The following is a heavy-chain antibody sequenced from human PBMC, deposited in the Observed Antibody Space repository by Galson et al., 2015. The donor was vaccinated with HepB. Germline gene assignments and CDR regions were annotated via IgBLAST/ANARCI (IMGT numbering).Heavy chain of an antibody. CDR1: GFPFNNAW. D-gene: IGHD6-13*01. Sequence: SLRLSCAASGFPFNNAWMTWVRQAPGMGLEWVGRIKSKTDGETTDYAAPVKGRFTISRDDSKNRLYLQMNSLKPEDTAVYYCTTDVYYSTCWSWLDPWGQGTLVTVSS. CDR3: TTDVYYSTCWSWLDP. CDR2: IKSKTDGETT. J-gene: IGHJ5*02. V-gene: IGHV3-15*01.